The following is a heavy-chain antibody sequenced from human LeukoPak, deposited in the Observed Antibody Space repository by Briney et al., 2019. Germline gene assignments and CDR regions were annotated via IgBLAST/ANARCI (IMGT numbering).Heavy chain of an antibody. J-gene: IGHJ4*02. CDR3: ARVLVAGSLDY. D-gene: IGHD6-19*01. CDR2: LDQDGSEK. V-gene: IGHV3-7*01. CDR1: GFTFSSYS. Sequence: GGSLRLSCAVSGFTFSSYSMSWVRQAPGKGLEWVANLDQDGSEKYYVDSVKGRFTISRDNAKNSLSLQMNSLRAEDTAVYYCARVLVAGSLDYWGQGTLVTVSS.